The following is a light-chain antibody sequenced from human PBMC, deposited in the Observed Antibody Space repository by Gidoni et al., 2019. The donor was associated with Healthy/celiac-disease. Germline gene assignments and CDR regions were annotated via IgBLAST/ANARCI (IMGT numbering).Light chain of an antibody. CDR1: QSPLHSNGYNY. CDR3: MQALQTPPT. Sequence: DMVMTQSPLSLPVTPGEPASISCRSSQSPLHSNGYNYLDRYLQKPGPSPQLLIYLGSNRASGVPDRFSGSGSGTDFTLKIIRVEAEDVGVYYCMQALQTPPTFGGGTKVEIK. J-gene: IGKJ4*01. V-gene: IGKV2-28*01. CDR2: LGS.